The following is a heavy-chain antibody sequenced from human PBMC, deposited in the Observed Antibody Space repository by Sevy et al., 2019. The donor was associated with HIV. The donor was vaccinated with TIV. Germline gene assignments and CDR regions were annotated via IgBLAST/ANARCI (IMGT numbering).Heavy chain of an antibody. D-gene: IGHD3-10*01. Sequence: SETLSLTCTVSGGSVSSGSYCWSWIRQPPGKGLEWIGYIYYSGSTNYNPSLKSRVTISVDTSKNQFSLKLSSVTAADTAVYYCARDYYGSGGYGMDVWGQGTTVTVSS. J-gene: IGHJ6*02. CDR1: GGSVSSGSYC. CDR3: ARDYYGSGGYGMDV. V-gene: IGHV4-61*01. CDR2: IYYSGST.